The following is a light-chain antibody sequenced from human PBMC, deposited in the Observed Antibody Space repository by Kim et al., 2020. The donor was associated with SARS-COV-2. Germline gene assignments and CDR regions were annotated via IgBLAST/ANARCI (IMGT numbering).Light chain of an antibody. V-gene: IGLV2-14*01. CDR2: DVN. J-gene: IGLJ1*01. CDR3: TSYSRSGAFGV. CDR1: SSDVGGYNF. Sequence: QSALTQAASVSGSPGQSITISCTGTSSDVGGYNFVCWYQQHPGKAPKLIIYDVNKRPSGVSNRFSGSKSGNTASLTISGLHSDDEADYYCTSYSRSGAFGVFGTGTKVTVL.